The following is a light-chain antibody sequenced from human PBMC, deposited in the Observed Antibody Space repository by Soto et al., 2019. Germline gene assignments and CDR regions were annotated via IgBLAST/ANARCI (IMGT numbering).Light chain of an antibody. V-gene: IGLV2-14*01. CDR2: GVS. J-gene: IGLJ7*01. CDR1: SSDVGDYYY. Sequence: QSALTQPASVSGSPGQSITISCTGISSDVGDYYYVSWYQHHPGKAPKLIIYGVSNRPSGVSNRFSGSKSGNTASLTISGLQTDDEADYYCSSYTSSVNFVFGTGTQLTVL. CDR3: SSYTSSVNFV.